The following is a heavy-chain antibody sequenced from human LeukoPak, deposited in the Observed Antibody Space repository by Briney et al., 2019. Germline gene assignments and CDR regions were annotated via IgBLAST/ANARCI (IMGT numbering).Heavy chain of an antibody. V-gene: IGHV3-30*04. CDR1: GFTFSSYA. Sequence: QPGRSLRLSCAASGFTFSSYAMHWVRQAPGKGLEWVAVISYDGSNKYYADSVKGRFTISRDNSKNTLYLQMNSLRAEDTAVYYCARSTMARGVIFDYWGQGTLVTVSS. CDR3: ARSTMARGVIFDY. CDR2: ISYDGSNK. D-gene: IGHD3-10*01. J-gene: IGHJ4*02.